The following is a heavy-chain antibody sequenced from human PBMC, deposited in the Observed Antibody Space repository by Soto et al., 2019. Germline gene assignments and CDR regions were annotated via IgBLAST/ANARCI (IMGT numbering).Heavy chain of an antibody. CDR2: ISYDGSNK. V-gene: IGHV3-30*18. CDR3: AKDYTIFGVASLFDY. CDR1: GFTFSSYG. D-gene: IGHD3-3*01. Sequence: QVQLVESGGGVVQPGRSLRLSCAASGFTFSSYGMHWVRQAPGKGLEWVAVISYDGSNKYYADSVKGRFTISRDNSKNTLYLQMNSLRAEDTAVYYCAKDYTIFGVASLFDYWGQGTLVTVSS. J-gene: IGHJ4*02.